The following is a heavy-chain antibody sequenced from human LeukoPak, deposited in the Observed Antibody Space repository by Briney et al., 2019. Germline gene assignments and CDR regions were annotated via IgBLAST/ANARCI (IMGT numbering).Heavy chain of an antibody. V-gene: IGHV3-21*04. CDR1: GFTFSSYS. CDR2: ISSSSYI. J-gene: IGHJ3*02. Sequence: GGSLRLSCAASGFTFSSYSMNWVRQAPGKGLEWVSSISSSSYIYYADSVKGRFTISRDNAKNSLYLQMNSLRAEDTALYYCAKEGSGYAFDIWGQGTMVTVSS. D-gene: IGHD6-19*01. CDR3: AKEGSGYAFDI.